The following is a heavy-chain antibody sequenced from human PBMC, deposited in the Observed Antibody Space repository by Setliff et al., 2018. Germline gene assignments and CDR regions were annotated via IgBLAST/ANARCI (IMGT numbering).Heavy chain of an antibody. D-gene: IGHD1-26*01. J-gene: IGHJ4*02. V-gene: IGHV1-8*01. CDR3: ARGVGAVGDY. CDR1: GYIFTNHD. CDR2: MSPDSDRK. Sequence: ASVKVSCKASGYIFTNHDVNWVRQAPGQGLEWMGWMSPDSDRKASAQKFQGRVTMTRNNSISTFYMELSSLRSDDTAVYYCARGVGAVGDYWGQGTLVTVSS.